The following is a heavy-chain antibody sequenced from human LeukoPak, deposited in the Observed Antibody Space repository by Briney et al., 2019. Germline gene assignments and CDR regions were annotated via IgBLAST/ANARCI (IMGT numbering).Heavy chain of an antibody. J-gene: IGHJ3*02. CDR3: ARGGSWLWFGELSTTPDAFDI. D-gene: IGHD3-10*01. V-gene: IGHV3-53*01. CDR1: GFTVSSNY. CDR2: IYSGGST. Sequence: GGSLRLSCAASGFTVSSNYMSWVRQAPGKGLEWVSVIYSGGSTYYADSVKGRFTISRDNSKSTLYLQMNSLRAEDTAVYYCARGGSWLWFGELSTTPDAFDIWGQGTMVTVSS.